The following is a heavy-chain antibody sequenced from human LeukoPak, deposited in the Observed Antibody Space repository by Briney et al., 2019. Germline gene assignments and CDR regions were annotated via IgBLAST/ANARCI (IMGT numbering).Heavy chain of an antibody. CDR1: GDSVSGNSGA. J-gene: IGHJ3*02. Sequence: SQTLSVACAISGDSVSGNSGAWNWIRQSPSRGLEWLGRTYYRSQWYYDYAGSVKSRITIHPDTSKNQFSLQLNSVTPEDTAVYYCARKGGSNDAFDIWGQGTMVTVSS. CDR3: ARKGGSNDAFDI. V-gene: IGHV6-1*01. D-gene: IGHD6-13*01. CDR2: TYYRSQWYY.